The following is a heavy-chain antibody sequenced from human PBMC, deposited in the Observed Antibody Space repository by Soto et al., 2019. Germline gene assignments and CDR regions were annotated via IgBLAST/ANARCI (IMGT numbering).Heavy chain of an antibody. V-gene: IGHV4-59*01. CDR2: IYYSGST. Sequence: SETLSLTCTVSGGSISSYYWSWIRQPPEKGLEWIGYIYYSGSTNYNPSLKSRVTISVDTSKNQFSLKLSSVTAADTAVYYCARDPGEKYCSSTSCLYYYYMDVWGKGTTVTVSS. CDR1: GGSISSYY. J-gene: IGHJ6*03. CDR3: ARDPGEKYCSSTSCLYYYYMDV. D-gene: IGHD2-2*01.